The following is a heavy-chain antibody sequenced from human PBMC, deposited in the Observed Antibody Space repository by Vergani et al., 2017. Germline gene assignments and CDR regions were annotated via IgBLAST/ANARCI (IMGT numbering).Heavy chain of an antibody. V-gene: IGHV4-61*02. CDR1: GASVSRGTYY. CDR3: ARLRYDSSGYYYGNYFDY. CDR2: MYTSGHT. J-gene: IGHJ4*02. D-gene: IGHD3-22*01. Sequence: QVQLQESGPGLLKPSQNLSLTCTVSGASVSRGTYYCTWIRQPAGKKLEWIVRMYTSGHTIYNPSLESRVTMSVDTSKNQFSLQLSSVTAADTAVYYCARLRYDSSGYYYGNYFDYWGQGTLVTVSS.